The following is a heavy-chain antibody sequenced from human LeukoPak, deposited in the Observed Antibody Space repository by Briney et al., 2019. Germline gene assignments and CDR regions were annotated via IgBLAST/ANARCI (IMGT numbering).Heavy chain of an antibody. CDR3: AKDGASGWFGEGYFDY. Sequence: GGSLRLSCAASGFTFSSYGMHWVRQAPGKGLEWVAFIRYDGSNKYYADSVKGRFTISRDNSKNTLYLQMNSLRAEDTAVYYCAKDGASGWFGEGYFDYCGQGTLVTVSS. V-gene: IGHV3-30*02. D-gene: IGHD3-10*01. CDR2: IRYDGSNK. CDR1: GFTFSSYG. J-gene: IGHJ4*02.